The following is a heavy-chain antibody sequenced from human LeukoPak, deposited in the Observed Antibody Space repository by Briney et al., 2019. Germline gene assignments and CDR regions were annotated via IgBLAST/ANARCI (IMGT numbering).Heavy chain of an antibody. CDR2: IYYSGIT. Sequence: PSETLSLTCTVSGGSISRYYWSWIRQPPGKGLEWIGYIYYSGITNYNPSLKSRVTISVDTSKNQFSLKLSSVTAEDTAMYYCARDYQMSGTYSYYFDYWGQGTLVTVSS. CDR3: ARDYQMSGTYSYYFDY. CDR1: GGSISRYY. V-gene: IGHV4-59*01. D-gene: IGHD1-26*01. J-gene: IGHJ4*02.